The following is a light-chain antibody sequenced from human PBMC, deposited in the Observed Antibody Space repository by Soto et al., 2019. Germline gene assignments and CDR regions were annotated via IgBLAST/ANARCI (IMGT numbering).Light chain of an antibody. CDR2: EVS. Sequence: QSALTQPASVSGSPGQSITISCTGTSSDVCAYTYVSWYQQHPGKAPKLMIFEVSDRPSGVSNRFSGSKSGNTASLTISGLQAEDEADYYCSSSTTSNTLVFGGGTKLTVL. V-gene: IGLV2-14*01. J-gene: IGLJ2*01. CDR3: SSSTTSNTLV. CDR1: SSDVCAYTY.